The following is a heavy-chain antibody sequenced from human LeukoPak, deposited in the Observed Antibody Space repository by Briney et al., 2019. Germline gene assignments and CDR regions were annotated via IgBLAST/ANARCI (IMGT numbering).Heavy chain of an antibody. CDR2: ISSSSSYI. J-gene: IGHJ4*02. Sequence: GSLRLSCAASGFTFSSYSMDWVRQAPGKGLEWVSSISSSSSYIYYADSVKGRFTISRDNAKNSLYLQMNSLRAEDTAVYYCARAATSSGWYDWGQGTLVTVSS. CDR1: GFTFSSYS. V-gene: IGHV3-21*01. CDR3: ARAATSSGWYD. D-gene: IGHD6-19*01.